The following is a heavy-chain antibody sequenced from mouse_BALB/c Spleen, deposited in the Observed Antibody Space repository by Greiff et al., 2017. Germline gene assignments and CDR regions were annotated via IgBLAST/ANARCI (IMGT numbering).Heavy chain of an antibody. CDR1: GFNIKDTY. V-gene: IGHV14-3*02. D-gene: IGHD1-1*01. CDR2: IDPANGNT. J-gene: IGHJ3*01. CDR3: TKGRHHPGIAS. Sequence: EVQLQQSGAELVKPGASVKLSCTASGFNIKDTYMHWVKQRPEQGLEWIGRIDPANGNTKYDPKFQGKATITADTSSNTAYLQLSSLTSEDTAVYYCTKGRHHPGIASWGQGTLVTVSA.